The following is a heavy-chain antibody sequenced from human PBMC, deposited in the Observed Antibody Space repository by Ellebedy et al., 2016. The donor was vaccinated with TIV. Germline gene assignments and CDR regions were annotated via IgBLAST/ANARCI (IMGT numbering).Heavy chain of an antibody. CDR2: INPDSGGT. Sequence: AASVKVSCKASGYTFTGNYIHWVRQAPGQGLEWMGWINPDSGGTTSAQRLQGRVTVTRDTSISTAFMELRRLTSDDTALYYCARIVYGSSGFDYWGQGTLVTVSS. CDR3: ARIVYGSSGFDY. J-gene: IGHJ4*02. CDR1: GYTFTGNY. V-gene: IGHV1-2*02. D-gene: IGHD5/OR15-5a*01.